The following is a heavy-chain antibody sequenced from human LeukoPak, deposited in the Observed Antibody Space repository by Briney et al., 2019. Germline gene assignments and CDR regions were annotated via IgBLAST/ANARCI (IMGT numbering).Heavy chain of an antibody. D-gene: IGHD3-22*01. J-gene: IGHJ3*02. CDR2: ISSSSSYI. CDR1: GFTFSSYS. V-gene: IGHV3-21*01. Sequence: PGGSLRLSCAASGFTFSSYSMNWVRQAPGKGLEWVSSISSSSSYIYYADSVKGRFTISRDNAKNSLYLQMNSLRAEDTAVYYCARDPDYDSSGYYGDDAFDIWGQGTMVTVSS. CDR3: ARDPDYDSSGYYGDDAFDI.